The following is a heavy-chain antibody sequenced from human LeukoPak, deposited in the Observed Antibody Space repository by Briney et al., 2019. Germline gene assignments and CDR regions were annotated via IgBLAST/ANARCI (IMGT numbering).Heavy chain of an antibody. D-gene: IGHD3-16*01. CDR1: GGSISSSSYY. Sequence: SETLSLTCTVSGGSISSSSYYWGWIRQPPGKGLEWIGSIYYSGSTYYNPSLKSRVTISVDTSKNQFSLKLSSVTAADTAVYYCARDHYVWGSYHQNDAFDIWGQGTMVTVSS. J-gene: IGHJ3*02. CDR2: IYYSGST. V-gene: IGHV4-39*07. CDR3: ARDHYVWGSYHQNDAFDI.